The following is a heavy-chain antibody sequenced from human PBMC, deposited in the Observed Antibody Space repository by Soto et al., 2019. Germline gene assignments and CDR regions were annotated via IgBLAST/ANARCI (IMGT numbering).Heavy chain of an antibody. Sequence: QVQLRESGPGLVMPSQTLSLTCTVSGGSISSGSKYWSWIRQPPGKGLEWIGYIFCSGTTYYNPSHKSLLLMSRDTTHKHSSLKLYSVTDAYTAVYDCARDPSAFEYYAAMDVWGQGTTVTVSS. J-gene: IGHJ6*02. D-gene: IGHD3-16*01. CDR1: GGSISSGSKY. V-gene: IGHV4-30-4*01. CDR2: IFCSGTT. CDR3: ARDPSAFEYYAAMDV.